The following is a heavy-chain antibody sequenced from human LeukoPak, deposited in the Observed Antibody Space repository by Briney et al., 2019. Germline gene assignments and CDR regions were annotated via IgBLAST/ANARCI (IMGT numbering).Heavy chain of an antibody. CDR2: ISSSGSTI. Sequence: GGSLRLSCAASGFTFSGYAMSWVRQAPGKGLEWVSYISSSGSTIYYADSVKGRFTISRDNAKNSLYLQMNSLRAEDTAVYYCARDVLRYFDYWGQGTLVTVSS. CDR3: ARDVLRYFDY. J-gene: IGHJ4*02. D-gene: IGHD3-9*01. CDR1: GFTFSGYA. V-gene: IGHV3-11*04.